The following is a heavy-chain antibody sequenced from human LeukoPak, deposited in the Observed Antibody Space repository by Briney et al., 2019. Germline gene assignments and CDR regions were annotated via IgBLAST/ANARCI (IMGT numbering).Heavy chain of an antibody. Sequence: PSETLSLTCTASGGSISSYYWSWIRQPPGKGLEWIGYIYYSGSTNYNPSLKSRVTISVDTSKNQFSLKLSSVTAADTAVYYCARHVDSSGPNFDYWGQGTLVTVSS. J-gene: IGHJ4*02. CDR2: IYYSGST. V-gene: IGHV4-59*08. D-gene: IGHD3-22*01. CDR1: GGSISSYY. CDR3: ARHVDSSGPNFDY.